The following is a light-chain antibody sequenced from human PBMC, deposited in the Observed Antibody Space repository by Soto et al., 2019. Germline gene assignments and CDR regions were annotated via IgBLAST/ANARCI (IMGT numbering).Light chain of an antibody. CDR1: HTVADY. CDR3: HQRSDWPLIS. J-gene: IGKJ5*01. CDR2: DDS. V-gene: IGKV3-11*01. Sequence: EIVLTQSPATLSLSPGQRATLSCRASHTVADYVAWYQQKPGQSPRLLIYDDSNRATGVPARFSGSGSGTDFTLTISSLEPEDFEVYYCHQRSDWPLISFGQGPRLEIK.